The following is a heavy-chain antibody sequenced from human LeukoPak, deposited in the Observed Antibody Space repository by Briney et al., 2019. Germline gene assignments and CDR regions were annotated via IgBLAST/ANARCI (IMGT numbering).Heavy chain of an antibody. CDR2: INHSGST. V-gene: IGHV4-34*01. CDR3: ARDPGLYYYDSSGYSYYFAY. D-gene: IGHD3-22*01. CDR1: GGSFSGYY. J-gene: IGHJ4*02. Sequence: SETLSLTCAVYGGSFSGYYWSWIRQPPGKGLEWIGEINHSGSTNYNPSLKSRVTISVDTSKNQFSLKLSSVTAADTAVYYCARDPGLYYYDSSGYSYYFAYWGQGTLVTVSS.